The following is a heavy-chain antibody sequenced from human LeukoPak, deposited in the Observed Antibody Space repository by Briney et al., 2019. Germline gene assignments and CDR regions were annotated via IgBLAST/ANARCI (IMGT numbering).Heavy chain of an antibody. CDR2: IIPIFGTA. J-gene: IGHJ5*02. Sequence: GASVKVSCKASGGTFSSYAISWVRQAPGQGLEWMGGIIPIFGTANYAQKFQGRVTITADESTSTAYMELSSLRSEDTAVYYCARSTYSSSWSAWASSWFDPWGQGTLVTVSS. V-gene: IGHV1-69*13. CDR3: ARSTYSSSWSAWASSWFDP. CDR1: GGTFSSYA. D-gene: IGHD6-13*01.